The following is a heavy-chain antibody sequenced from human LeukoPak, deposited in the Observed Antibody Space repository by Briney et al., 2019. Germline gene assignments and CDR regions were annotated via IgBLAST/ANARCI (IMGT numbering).Heavy chain of an antibody. CDR3: AREASKSGWYLRYFDY. Sequence: PGGSLRLSCAASGFTFSSYSMNWVRQAPGKGLEWVSSISSSSSYIYYADSVKGRFTISRDNAKNSLYLQMNSLRAGDTAVYYCAREASKSGWYLRYFDYWGQGTLVTVSS. CDR2: ISSSSSYI. CDR1: GFTFSSYS. D-gene: IGHD6-19*01. J-gene: IGHJ4*02. V-gene: IGHV3-21*01.